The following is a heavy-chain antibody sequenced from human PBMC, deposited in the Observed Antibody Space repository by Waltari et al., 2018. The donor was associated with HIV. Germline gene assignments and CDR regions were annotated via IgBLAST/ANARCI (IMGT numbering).Heavy chain of an antibody. CDR1: GFTFSSYG. CDR3: AKDPAYSSGWYPYYYGMDV. J-gene: IGHJ6*02. V-gene: IGHV3-30*18. Sequence: QVQLVESGGGVVQPGRSLRLSCAASGFTFSSYGMQWVRQAPGKGVEWVAVISYDGSNKYYADSVKGRFTISRDNSKNTLYLQMNSLRAEDTAVYYCAKDPAYSSGWYPYYYGMDVWGQGTTVTVSS. D-gene: IGHD6-19*01. CDR2: ISYDGSNK.